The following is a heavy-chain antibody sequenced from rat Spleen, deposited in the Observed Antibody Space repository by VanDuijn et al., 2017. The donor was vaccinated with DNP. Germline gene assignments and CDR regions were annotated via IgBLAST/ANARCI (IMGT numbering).Heavy chain of an antibody. CDR3: ARRDGSYYFDY. CDR2: ITTGGGYT. V-gene: IGHV5S11*01. D-gene: IGHD1-3*01. Sequence: EVQVVESGGGLVQPGGSLKLSCVASGFTFNNYDMAWVRQAPTKGLEWVATITTGGGYTYYRDSVKGRFTISRDNAKSTLYLQMDSLRSEETATYYCARRDGSYYFDYWGQGVMVTVSS. CDR1: GFTFNNYD. J-gene: IGHJ2*01.